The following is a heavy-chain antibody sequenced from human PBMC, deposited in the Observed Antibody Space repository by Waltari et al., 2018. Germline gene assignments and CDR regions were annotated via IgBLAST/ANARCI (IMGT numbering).Heavy chain of an antibody. CDR2: ISWNSGSI. J-gene: IGHJ4*02. Sequence: EVPLVESGGGLVQPGGSLRLSCTASGFTFSGYWMHWVRQAPGKGLEWVSGISWNSGSIGYADSVKGRFTISRDNAKNSLYLQMNSLRAEDMALYYCAKGGRAPRGAIDYWGLGTLVTVSS. V-gene: IGHV3-9*03. D-gene: IGHD3-16*01. CDR1: GFTFSGYW. CDR3: AKGGRAPRGAIDY.